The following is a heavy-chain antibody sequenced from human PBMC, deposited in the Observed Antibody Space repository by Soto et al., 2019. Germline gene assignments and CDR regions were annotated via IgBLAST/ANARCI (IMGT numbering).Heavy chain of an antibody. CDR1: GFTFSDYY. J-gene: IGHJ4*02. CDR3: ARAVVDDWGTSHFDY. V-gene: IGHV3-11*03. CDR2: ISSSSSYT. Sequence: AGGSLRLSCAASGFTFSDYYMSWIRQAPGKGLEWVSYISSSSSYTNYADSVKGRFTISRDNAKNSLYLQMNSLRAEDTAVYYCARAVVDDWGTSHFDYWGQGTLVTVSS. D-gene: IGHD3-22*01.